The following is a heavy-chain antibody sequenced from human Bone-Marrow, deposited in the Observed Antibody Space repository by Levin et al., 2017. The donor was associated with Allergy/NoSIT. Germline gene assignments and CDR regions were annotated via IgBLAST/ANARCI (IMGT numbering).Heavy chain of an antibody. J-gene: IGHJ6*03. Sequence: PSETLSLTCTVSGGSVSSRNYHWGWIRQSPGMGLEWIGTVFSSGTSKYNPSLKSLVTISVDTSKNQLSLTVNSVTVADTAVYYCARHSQLWSSVWAAPRPIDYYYMDVWGTGTTVSVS. V-gene: IGHV4-39*01. CDR1: GGSVSSRNYH. D-gene: IGHD5-18*01. CDR3: ARHSQLWSSVWAAPRPIDYYYMDV. CDR2: VFSSGTS.